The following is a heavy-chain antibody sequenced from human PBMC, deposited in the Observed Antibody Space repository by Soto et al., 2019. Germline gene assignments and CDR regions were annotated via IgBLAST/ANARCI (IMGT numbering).Heavy chain of an antibody. CDR3: AADPSLAGASRPDY. D-gene: IGHD1-26*01. Sequence: GASVKVSCKASGFTFTSSAVQWVRQARGQRLEWIGWIVVGSGNTNYAQKFQERVTITRDMSTSTAYMELSSLRSEDTAVYYRAADPSLAGASRPDYWGQGTLVTVSS. CDR2: IVVGSGNT. CDR1: GFTFTSSA. J-gene: IGHJ4*02. V-gene: IGHV1-58*01.